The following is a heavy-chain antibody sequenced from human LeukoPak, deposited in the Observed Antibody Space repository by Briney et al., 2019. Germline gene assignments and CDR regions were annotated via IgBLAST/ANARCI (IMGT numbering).Heavy chain of an antibody. CDR2: IGGRGGST. V-gene: IGHV3-23*01. CDR3: GKEGGA. Sequence: PGGSPRLSCAASGFRFSEYTMTWVRQAPGKGPEWVSSIGGRGGSTYYADSLGGRFTISRDNSKDMVYLQMNSLKVEDTATYYCGKEGGAWGQGTKVTVSS. J-gene: IGHJ5*02. D-gene: IGHD3-16*01. CDR1: GFRFSEYT.